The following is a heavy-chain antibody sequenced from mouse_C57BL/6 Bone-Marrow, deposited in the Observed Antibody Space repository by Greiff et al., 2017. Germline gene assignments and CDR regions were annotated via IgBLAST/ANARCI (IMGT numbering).Heavy chain of an antibody. Sequence: VKLQQPGAELVKPGASVKLSCKASGYTFTSYWMQWVKQRPGQGLEWIGEIDPSDSYTNYNQKFKGKATFTVDTSSSTAYMQLSSLTSEDSAVYYCARETTVVALDYWGQGTTLTVSS. J-gene: IGHJ2*01. CDR1: GYTFTSYW. D-gene: IGHD1-1*01. CDR3: ARETTVVALDY. V-gene: IGHV1-50*01. CDR2: IDPSDSYT.